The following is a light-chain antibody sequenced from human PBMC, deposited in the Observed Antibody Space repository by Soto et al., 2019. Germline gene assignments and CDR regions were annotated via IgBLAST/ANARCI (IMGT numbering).Light chain of an antibody. CDR3: QQSYSMPYT. V-gene: IGKV1-39*01. Sequence: DIQMTQSPSSLSASVGDRVTITCRASQSISNFFNWYQQKPGKAPKLLFYAPFSLQIGDPSRFSVSGSGTDFTLTISNLQPEDLASYYSQQSYSMPYTFGQGTKLEIK. CDR1: QSISNF. CDR2: APF. J-gene: IGKJ2*01.